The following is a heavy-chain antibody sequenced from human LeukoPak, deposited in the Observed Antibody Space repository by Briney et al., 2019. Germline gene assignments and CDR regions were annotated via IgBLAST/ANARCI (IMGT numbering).Heavy chain of an antibody. Sequence: GGSLRLSCAASGFAVNNNYMSWVRQAPGKGLEWVSIIYSGGITYYVDSVKGRFTISRDDSKNTLYLQMTSLKTEDTAVYYCTRDRLEDYYDSSPGPDYWGQGTLVTVSS. CDR2: IYSGGIT. V-gene: IGHV3-53*01. J-gene: IGHJ4*02. CDR1: GFAVNNNY. D-gene: IGHD3-22*01. CDR3: TRDRLEDYYDSSPGPDY.